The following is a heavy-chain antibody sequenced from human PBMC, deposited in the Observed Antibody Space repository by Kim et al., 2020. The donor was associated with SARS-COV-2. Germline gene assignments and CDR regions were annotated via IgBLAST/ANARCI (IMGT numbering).Heavy chain of an antibody. Sequence: GGSLRHSCAASGFTFSDYYMSWIRQAPGKGLEWVSYISSSGSTIYYADSVKGRFTISRDNAKNSLYLQMNSLRAEDTAVYYCARDGLLRYFDWLWSWFDPWGQGTLVTVSS. CDR3: ARDGLLRYFDWLWSWFDP. CDR2: ISSSGSTI. J-gene: IGHJ5*02. V-gene: IGHV3-11*04. D-gene: IGHD3-9*01. CDR1: GFTFSDYY.